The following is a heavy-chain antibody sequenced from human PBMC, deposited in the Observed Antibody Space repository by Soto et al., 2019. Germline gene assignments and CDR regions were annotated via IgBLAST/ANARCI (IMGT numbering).Heavy chain of an antibody. CDR1: GGSIRSSDYY. V-gene: IGHV4-39*01. CDR3: ARRLRTGKYFDY. D-gene: IGHD1-1*01. J-gene: IGHJ4*02. Sequence: SETLCLTCTFSGGSIRSSDYYWVWIRQPPGKGLEWIGSTSYSGASYYNPSLRSRITFSVDTSENQLSVRLSSVTGADTAVYYCARRLRTGKYFDYWGQGTLVTVSS. CDR2: TSYSGAS.